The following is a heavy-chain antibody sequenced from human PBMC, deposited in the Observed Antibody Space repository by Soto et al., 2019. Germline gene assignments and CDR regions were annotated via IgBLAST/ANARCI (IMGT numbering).Heavy chain of an antibody. J-gene: IGHJ6*02. CDR2: IIPITATA. CDR3: AKSQGSSTSLEIYYYYYYGMDV. V-gene: IGHV1-69*01. CDR1: GGTFGSYA. D-gene: IGHD2-2*01. Sequence: QVQLVQSGAEVKKPVSSVKVSCKDSGGTFGSYAISWVRQAPGQGLEWMGGIIPITATANYAQKFQGRVTITADESTSTASMQLSSLRSEDTAVYYCAKSQGSSTSLEIYYYYYYGMDVWGQGTTVTVSS.